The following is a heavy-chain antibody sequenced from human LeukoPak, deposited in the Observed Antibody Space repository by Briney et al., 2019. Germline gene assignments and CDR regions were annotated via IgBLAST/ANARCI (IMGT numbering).Heavy chain of an antibody. CDR3: ARDHHLAAAGN. D-gene: IGHD6-13*01. CDR1: GYTFTSYD. V-gene: IGHV1-2*02. Sequence: GASVKVSCKASGYTFTSYDINWVRQATGQGLEWMGWINPNSGGTNYAQKFQGRVTLTRDASISTVYMELSRLRSDDTAVYYCARDHHLAAAGNWGQGTLVTVSS. CDR2: INPNSGGT. J-gene: IGHJ4*02.